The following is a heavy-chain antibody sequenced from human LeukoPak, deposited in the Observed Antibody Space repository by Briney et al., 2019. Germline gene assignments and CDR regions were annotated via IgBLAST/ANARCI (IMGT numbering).Heavy chain of an antibody. CDR1: GYTFSSYH. CDR3: VRSASFLTSNHHGIH. J-gene: IGHJ4*02. Sequence: GASVKVSCKASGYTFSSYHIHWVRQAPGQGLEWMAWMNPNSGNTGYLQKFRGRLTMTRDTSTDIAYMELSSLGSEDTAVYYCVRSASFLTSNHHGIHWGQGTLVTVTS. V-gene: IGHV1-8*02. D-gene: IGHD1-14*01. CDR2: MNPNSGNT.